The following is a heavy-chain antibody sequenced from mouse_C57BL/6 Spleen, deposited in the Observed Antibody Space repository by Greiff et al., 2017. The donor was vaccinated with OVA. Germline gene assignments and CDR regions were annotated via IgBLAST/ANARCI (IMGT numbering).Heavy chain of an antibody. CDR3: ARGGGTFDY. Sequence: EVHLVESVGGLVQPGSSMKLSCTASGFTFSDYYMAWVRQVPEKGLEWVANINYDGSSTYYLDSLKSRFIISRDNAKNILYLQMSSLKSEDTATYYCARGGGTFDYWGQGTTLTVSS. V-gene: IGHV5-16*01. CDR2: INYDGSST. J-gene: IGHJ2*01. CDR1: GFTFSDYY. D-gene: IGHD4-1*01.